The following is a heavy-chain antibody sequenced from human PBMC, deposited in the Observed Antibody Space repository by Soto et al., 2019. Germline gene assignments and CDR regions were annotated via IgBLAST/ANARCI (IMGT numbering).Heavy chain of an antibody. CDR3: AIQDCTNDVCLEAADTVGWALES. CDR1: GFTFRKFW. Sequence: EVQLVQSGGGLAQPGKSLRLSCAASGFTFRKFWMHWVRQVPGKGPVWVSYISSDGTTTDYADSVKGRFTISRDNAKDTLYLQMDSLRAADTAVYYCAIQDCTNDVCLEAADTVGWALESWGQGTLVTVSS. D-gene: IGHD2-8*01. CDR2: ISSDGTTT. J-gene: IGHJ1*01. V-gene: IGHV3-74*01.